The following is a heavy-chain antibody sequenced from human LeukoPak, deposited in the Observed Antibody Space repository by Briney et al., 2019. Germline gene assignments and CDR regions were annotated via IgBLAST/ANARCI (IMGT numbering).Heavy chain of an antibody. CDR3: SRSDGASDFDY. V-gene: IGHV6-1*01. CDR2: THYRSKWYN. CDR1: GDSVSSNRAS. D-gene: IGHD5-24*01. J-gene: IGHJ4*02. Sequence: QALSLTCAISGDSVSSNRASWTWIRQSPSRGLEWLGRTHYRSKWYNDYAVSLKSRISINPDTSKNQFSLQLNSVTPEDTAVYYCSRSDGASDFDYWGQGTLVTVSS.